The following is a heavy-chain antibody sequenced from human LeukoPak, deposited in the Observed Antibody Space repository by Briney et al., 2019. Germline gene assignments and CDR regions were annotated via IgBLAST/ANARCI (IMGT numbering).Heavy chain of an antibody. D-gene: IGHD2-15*01. V-gene: IGHV3-66*01. CDR1: GFTLSSNY. CDR3: ARDTCSGGSCYIYYYYYGMVV. CDR2: IYSGGRT. Sequence: PGGSLRLSYAASGFTLSSNYRSWVRPAPGKGLEGASVIYSGGRTYYADSVQGRSTLSTDNSKNPMYLQMNSLRAEDTAVYYCARDTCSGGSCYIYYYYYGMVVWGQGTTVTVSS. J-gene: IGHJ6*02.